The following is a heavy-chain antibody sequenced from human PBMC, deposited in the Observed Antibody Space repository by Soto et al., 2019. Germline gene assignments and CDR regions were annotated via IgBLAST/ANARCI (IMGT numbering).Heavy chain of an antibody. CDR1: GFSFTDAW. V-gene: IGHV3-15*01. CDR3: TTDGGIAVRPLFDY. J-gene: IGHJ4*02. D-gene: IGHD6-6*01. Sequence: EVQVVESGGDLVKPGGSLRLSCTASGFSFTDAWLGWVRLAPGKGLEWVGRIKSKAAGGTTDFAAPVQGRFTISRDDSKNTVFLQMRSLKIEDTAVYFCTTDGGIAVRPLFDYWGQGTLVTVSP. CDR2: IKSKAAGGTT.